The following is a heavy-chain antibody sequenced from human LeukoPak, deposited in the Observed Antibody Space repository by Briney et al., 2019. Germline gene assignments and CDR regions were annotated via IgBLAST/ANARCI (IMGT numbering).Heavy chain of an antibody. CDR2: INHSGST. CDR1: GGSLSGYY. J-gene: IGHJ2*01. D-gene: IGHD4-17*01. CDR3: ARRDDYGDYEDYWYFDL. Sequence: AVTLSLTCTVSGGSLSGYYWSWLRQPPGKGLEWIGEINHSGSTNYNQALKSRVTISVDTSKNQFSLKLSSVTAADTAVYYCARRDDYGDYEDYWYFDLWGRGTLVTISS. V-gene: IGHV4-34*01.